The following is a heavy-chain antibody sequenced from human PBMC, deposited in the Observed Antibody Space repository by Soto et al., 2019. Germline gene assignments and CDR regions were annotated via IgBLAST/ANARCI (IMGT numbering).Heavy chain of an antibody. V-gene: IGHV3-33*03. CDR1: GFTISTHG. CDR2: IWYDGSNK. Sequence: QLVESGGGVVQPGTSLRLSCAASGFTISTHGMHWVRQAPGKGLEWLANIWYDGSNKFYAESVKGRFSISKDNSKNTLYLQMSSLRAEDTAVYYCAAATTWNFHFPYRGQGTQVTVSS. CDR3: AAATTWNFHFPY. D-gene: IGHD1-7*01. J-gene: IGHJ4*02.